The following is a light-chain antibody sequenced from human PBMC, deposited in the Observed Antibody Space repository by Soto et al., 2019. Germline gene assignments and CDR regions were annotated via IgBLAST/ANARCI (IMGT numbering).Light chain of an antibody. CDR3: QQYSDLPMT. V-gene: IGKV3-20*01. CDR1: QSISNSY. Sequence: EIVLTQSPGTLSLSPGERATLCCRASQSISNSYLAWYQQKPGQAPRLLIYGASSRATGIPDRFSGSGSVTDFTLTISRLEPEDFAVYFCQQYSDLPMTFGQGTRLEIK. J-gene: IGKJ5*01. CDR2: GAS.